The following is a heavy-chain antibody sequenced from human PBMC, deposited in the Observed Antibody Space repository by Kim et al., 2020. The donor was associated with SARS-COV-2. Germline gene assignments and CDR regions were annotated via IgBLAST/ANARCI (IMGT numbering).Heavy chain of an antibody. CDR1: GFTFSSYG. J-gene: IGHJ3*02. CDR2: IWYDGSNK. D-gene: IGHD2-21*02. CDR3: ARDCFYCGGDCYSPDAFDI. V-gene: IGHV3-33*01. Sequence: GGSLRLSCAASGFTFSSYGMHWVRQAPGKGLEWVAVIWYDGSNKYYADSVKGRFTISRDNSKNTLYLQMNSLRAEDTAVYYCARDCFYCGGDCYSPDAFDIWGQGTMVTVSS.